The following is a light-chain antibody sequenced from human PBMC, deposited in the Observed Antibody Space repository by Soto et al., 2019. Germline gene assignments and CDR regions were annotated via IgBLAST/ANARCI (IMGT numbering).Light chain of an antibody. CDR1: QSVGRN. V-gene: IGKV3-15*01. CDR3: QEYSKWPLFT. CDR2: AAS. J-gene: IGKJ3*01. Sequence: EIVVTQSPGILSVSPGDRATLSCRASQSVGRNLAWYQQKPGQAPTLLIYAASTRATGLPARFSGSGSGTDFTLTISSLQSEDFAVYYCQEYSKWPLFTFGPGTRVA.